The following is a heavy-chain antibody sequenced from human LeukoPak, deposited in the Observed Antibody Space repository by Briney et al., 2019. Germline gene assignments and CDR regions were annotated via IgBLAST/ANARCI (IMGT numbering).Heavy chain of an antibody. Sequence: PSETLSLTCTVSGGSISSYYWSWIRQPPGKGLEWIGYIYYSGSTNYNPSLKSRVTISVDTSKNQFSLKLSSVTAADTAVYYCARDGYNHDALDIWGQGTMVTVSS. V-gene: IGHV4-59*01. J-gene: IGHJ3*02. CDR3: ARDGYNHDALDI. CDR1: GGSISSYY. D-gene: IGHD5-24*01. CDR2: IYYSGST.